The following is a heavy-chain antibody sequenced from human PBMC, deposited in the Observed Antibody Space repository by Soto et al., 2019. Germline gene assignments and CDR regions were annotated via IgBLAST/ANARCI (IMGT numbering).Heavy chain of an antibody. Sequence: QVQLVQSGAEVKKPGASVKVSCKASGYTFTGYYIHWVRQAPGQGLEWMGWINPNNGGTNYAQNFQGWVTMTRDTSISTAYMEPSRLRFDDTAIYYCARRAATGTKGFDYWGQGTLVTVSS. J-gene: IGHJ4*02. CDR3: ARRAATGTKGFDY. CDR2: INPNNGGT. V-gene: IGHV1-2*04. D-gene: IGHD1-1*01. CDR1: GYTFTGYY.